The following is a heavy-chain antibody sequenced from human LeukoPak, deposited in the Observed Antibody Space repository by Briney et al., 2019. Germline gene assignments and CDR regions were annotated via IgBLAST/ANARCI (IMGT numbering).Heavy chain of an antibody. V-gene: IGHV4-59*01. Sequence: PSETLSLTCTVSGGSISSYYWSWIRQPPGKGLEWIGYIYYSGSTNYNPSLKSRVTISVDTSKNQFSLKLSSVTAADTAVYYCAKDRSSSWCIDYWGQGTLVTVSS. CDR3: AKDRSSSWCIDY. CDR1: GGSISSYY. CDR2: IYYSGST. J-gene: IGHJ4*02. D-gene: IGHD6-13*01.